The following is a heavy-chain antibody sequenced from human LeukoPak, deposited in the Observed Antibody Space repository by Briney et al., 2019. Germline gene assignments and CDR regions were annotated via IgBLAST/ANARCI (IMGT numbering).Heavy chain of an antibody. CDR1: GYTFTGYY. CDR3: ARDPDDYFDQ. V-gene: IGHV1-2*02. CDR2: INPKSGGT. Sequence: ASVKVSCKASGYTFTGYYIHWVRQAPGQGLEWMGWINPKSGGTNYAQKFQGRVTMTRDTSISTVHMDLSRLRSDDTAVYYCARDPDDYFDQWGQGTLVSVSS. D-gene: IGHD1-14*01. J-gene: IGHJ4*02.